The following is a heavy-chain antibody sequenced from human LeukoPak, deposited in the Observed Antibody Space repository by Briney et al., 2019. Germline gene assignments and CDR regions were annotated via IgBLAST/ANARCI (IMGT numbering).Heavy chain of an antibody. CDR1: GFTFSSYG. Sequence: PGGSLRLSCAASGFTFSSYGMHWVRQAPGKGLEWVAVIWYDGSNKYYADSVKGRFTISRDNSKNTLYLQMNSPRAEDTAVYYCAPLLGSIVAVTNWGQGTLVTVSS. J-gene: IGHJ4*02. CDR2: IWYDGSNK. D-gene: IGHD6-13*01. CDR3: APLLGSIVAVTN. V-gene: IGHV3-33*01.